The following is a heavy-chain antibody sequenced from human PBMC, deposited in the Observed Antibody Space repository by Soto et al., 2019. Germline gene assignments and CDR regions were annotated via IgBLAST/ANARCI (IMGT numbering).Heavy chain of an antibody. CDR1: GASIGSGGYY. J-gene: IGHJ4*02. CDR3: ARIEMASIK. Sequence: TLSLTCSVSGASIGSGGYYWSWLRQSPGKGLEWIGHIYYTGSTFYSPSLKSRLTISLDTSKNQFSLDLRSVTAADTAMYYCARIEMASIKWGRGTLVTVSS. CDR2: IYYTGST. V-gene: IGHV4-31*03.